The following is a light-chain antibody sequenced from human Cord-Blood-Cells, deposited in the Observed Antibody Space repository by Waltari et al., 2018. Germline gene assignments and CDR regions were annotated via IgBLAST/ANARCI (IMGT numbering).Light chain of an antibody. CDR2: KIS. Sequence: DIVMTQTPLSSPVTLGQPASISCRSSQSLGHRDGNTFFVWLQQRPGQPPRLLIYKISNRVTGVPDRISGSGAGTDVTLKISRVEAEDVGVYYCMQATQVPYTFGQGTKLEIK. V-gene: IGKV2-24*01. J-gene: IGKJ2*01. CDR3: MQATQVPYT. CDR1: QSLGHRDGNTF.